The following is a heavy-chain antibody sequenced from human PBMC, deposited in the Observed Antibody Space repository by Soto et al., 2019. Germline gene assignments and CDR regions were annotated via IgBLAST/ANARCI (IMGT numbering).Heavy chain of an antibody. CDR1: GFSLNTSGVG. D-gene: IGHD2-2*01. Sequence: QITLKESGPTLVKPSQTLTLTCTFSGFSLNTSGVGVGWIRQPPGKALEWLALIYWDDDKRYSPSLRSRLTITKDTTKSQVVLTMTAVDPVDTGTYYCAHKKGPAAKRCFDPWGHGTLVTVSS. CDR3: AHKKGPAAKRCFDP. CDR2: IYWDDDK. V-gene: IGHV2-5*02. J-gene: IGHJ5*02.